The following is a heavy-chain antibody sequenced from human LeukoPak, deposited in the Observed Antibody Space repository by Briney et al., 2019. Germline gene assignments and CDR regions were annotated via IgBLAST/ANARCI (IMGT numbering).Heavy chain of an antibody. V-gene: IGHV4-38-2*02. J-gene: IGHJ4*02. CDR3: ARRLAVVTQEIDY. CDR2: IYYSGST. CDR1: GYSISSGFY. Sequence: PSETLSLTCSVSGYSISSGFYWGWIRQPPGKVLEWIGSIYYSGSTYYNPSLKSRITISVDTSKNQFSLKLSSVTAADTAVYYCARRLAVVTQEIDYWGQGTLVTVSS. D-gene: IGHD4-23*01.